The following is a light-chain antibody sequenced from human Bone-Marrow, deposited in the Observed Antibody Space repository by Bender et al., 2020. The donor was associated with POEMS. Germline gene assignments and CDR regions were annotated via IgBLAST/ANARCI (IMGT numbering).Light chain of an antibody. CDR1: SSNIGAHA. V-gene: IGLV1-44*01. CDR2: SSH. Sequence: QSVLTQPPSASGTPGQRVTISCSGVSSNIGAHAVNWYQHLPGTAPKLLIYSSHRRPSEVPDRFSGSRSGTSASLAISGIQSEDEADYYCAVWDDSLNGWVFGGGTKLTVL. J-gene: IGLJ3*02. CDR3: AVWDDSLNGWV.